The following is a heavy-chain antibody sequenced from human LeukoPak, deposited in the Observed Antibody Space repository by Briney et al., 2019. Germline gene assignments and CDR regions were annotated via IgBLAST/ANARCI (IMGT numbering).Heavy chain of an antibody. CDR1: GFTFDDYP. CDR2: ISEDGVKT. V-gene: IGHV3-43*02. Sequence: AGGSLRLSCAASGFTFDDYPMHWVSQAPGKGLEWVSLISEDGVKTYYADSVRGRFTISRDNSDNSLYLQMNSLRTEDTALYYCAKEIDTLGTNAFDIWGQGTMVTVSS. D-gene: IGHD2-15*01. CDR3: AKEIDTLGTNAFDI. J-gene: IGHJ3*02.